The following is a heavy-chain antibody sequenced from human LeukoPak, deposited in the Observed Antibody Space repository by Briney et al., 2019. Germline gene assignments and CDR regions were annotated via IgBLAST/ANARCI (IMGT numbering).Heavy chain of an antibody. CDR1: GYTFTNYG. Sequence: ASVKVSCKASGYTFTNYGISWVRQAPGQGLEWMGWISIYTGKTYHAQKFQARVTMTTDPSTTTAYMELRSLRSDDTAVYYCAKDRGWQYADYETVAVEHWGQGTLVTVSS. J-gene: IGHJ4*02. V-gene: IGHV1-18*01. CDR3: AKDRGWQYADYETVAVEH. CDR2: ISIYTGKT. D-gene: IGHD4-17*01.